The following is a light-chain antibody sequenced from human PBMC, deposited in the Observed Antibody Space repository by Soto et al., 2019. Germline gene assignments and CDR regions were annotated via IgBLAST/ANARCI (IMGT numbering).Light chain of an antibody. J-gene: IGKJ2*01. Sequence: DMVMTQSPATLSVSPGERAILSCRATQSVSSDLAWYQQKPGQAPRLLIYGASTRATDIAGRFSGSGSGTEFTLTISSLQSEDSAVYYCQQYANWPPTFGQGTKLEI. CDR3: QQYANWPPT. V-gene: IGKV3-15*01. CDR2: GAS. CDR1: QSVSSD.